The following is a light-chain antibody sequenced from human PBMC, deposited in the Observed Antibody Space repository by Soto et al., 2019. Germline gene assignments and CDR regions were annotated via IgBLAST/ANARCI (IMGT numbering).Light chain of an antibody. Sequence: QSALTQPPSASGSPGQSVTISCTGTSSDVGGYHYVSWYQQHPGKAPKLMLYEVSKRPSGVPDRFSGSKSGNTASLTVSGLQAEDEADYYCSSYAGSNNFVVFGGGTKLTFL. CDR2: EVS. CDR1: SSDVGGYHY. V-gene: IGLV2-8*01. J-gene: IGLJ2*01. CDR3: SSYAGSNNFVV.